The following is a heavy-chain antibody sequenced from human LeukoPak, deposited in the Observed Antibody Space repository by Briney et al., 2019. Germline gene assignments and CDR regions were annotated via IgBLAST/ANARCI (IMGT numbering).Heavy chain of an antibody. D-gene: IGHD4-11*01. V-gene: IGHV1-2*02. CDR2: LNPSSGDT. J-gene: IGHJ5*02. CDR3: ARGSNIWRVNWFAP. Sequence: ASVKVSCKASGYAFTDYYMHWVRQAPGQGLEWMGCLNPSSGDTNYAQKFQGRVSMTRDTSISTVYMDLYRLKSDDTAVYYCARGSNIWRVNWFAPWGQGTLVTVSS. CDR1: GYAFTDYY.